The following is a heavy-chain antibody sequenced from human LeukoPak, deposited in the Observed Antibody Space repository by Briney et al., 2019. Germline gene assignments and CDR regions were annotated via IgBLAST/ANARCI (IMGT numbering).Heavy chain of an antibody. Sequence: SVKVSCKASGYTFTSYGISWVRQAPGQGLEWMGGIIPIFGTANYAQKFQGRVTITADESTSTAYMELSSLRSEDTAVYYCARDGDNWNDLDYWGQGTLVTVSS. D-gene: IGHD1-1*01. J-gene: IGHJ4*02. CDR2: IIPIFGTA. V-gene: IGHV1-69*13. CDR3: ARDGDNWNDLDY. CDR1: GYTFTSYG.